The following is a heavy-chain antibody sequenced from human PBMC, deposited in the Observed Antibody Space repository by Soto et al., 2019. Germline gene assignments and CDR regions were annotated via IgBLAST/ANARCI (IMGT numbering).Heavy chain of an antibody. V-gene: IGHV1-45*02. D-gene: IGHD4-4*01. Sequence: SVKVSCKASGYTFTYRYLHWVRQAPGQALEWMGGIIPIIGKTNYAQKFQGRVTITADESTSTAYVELSSLRSEDTAVYYCATTNWFDPWGQGTLVTVSS. CDR3: ATTNWFDP. CDR1: GYTFTYRY. J-gene: IGHJ5*02. CDR2: IIPIIGKT.